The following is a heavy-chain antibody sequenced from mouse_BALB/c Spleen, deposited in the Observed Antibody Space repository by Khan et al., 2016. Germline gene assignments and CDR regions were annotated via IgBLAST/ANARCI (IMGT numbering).Heavy chain of an antibody. D-gene: IGHD1-1*01. J-gene: IGHJ3*01. CDR1: GFKIKDTY. V-gene: IGHV14-3*02. CDR3: AYYGSSFAY. Sequence: VQLKQPGAELVKPGASGKLSCTASGFKIKDTYMHWVKQRPEQGLEWIGRIDPANGNTKYDPKFQGKATITADTSPNTAYLQLSSLTSEDTAVYYCAYYGSSFAYWGPGTLVTVSA. CDR2: IDPANGNT.